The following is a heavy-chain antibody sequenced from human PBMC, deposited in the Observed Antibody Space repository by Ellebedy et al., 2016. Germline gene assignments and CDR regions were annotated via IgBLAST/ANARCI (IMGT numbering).Heavy chain of an antibody. Sequence: GSLRLXXAVYGGSFSGYYCTWIRQPPGKGLEWIGEINHSGCTNYNPSLKSRVTISVDTSKNQFSLKLSSVTAADTAVYYCASSTFWYYYMDVWGKGTTVTVSS. J-gene: IGHJ6*03. CDR3: ASSTFWYYYMDV. D-gene: IGHD3-3*01. CDR1: GGSFSGYY. CDR2: INHSGCT. V-gene: IGHV4-34*01.